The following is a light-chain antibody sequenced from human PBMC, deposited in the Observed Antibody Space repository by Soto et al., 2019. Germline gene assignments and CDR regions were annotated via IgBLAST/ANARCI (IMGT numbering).Light chain of an antibody. V-gene: IGKV3-20*01. J-gene: IGKJ4*01. Sequence: EIVLTQSPDTLSLSPGERATLSCRASQTVIGSNLAWYHHKPGQAPRLLMYDTSTRSAGIPDRCSGSGSGTDFTLTISRLEPEEFAVYYCQQYGDSLSVGGGTKVEIK. CDR2: DTS. CDR1: QTVIGSN. CDR3: QQYGDSLS.